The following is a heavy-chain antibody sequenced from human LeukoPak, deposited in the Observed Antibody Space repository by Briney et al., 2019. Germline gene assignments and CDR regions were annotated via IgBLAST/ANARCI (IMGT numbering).Heavy chain of an antibody. CDR2: ISWNSNSI. J-gene: IGHJ4*02. V-gene: IGHV3-9*01. CDR1: GFSFEDHA. CDR3: AKDKYSSSLSEFDY. D-gene: IGHD6-13*01. Sequence: GGPLRLSCAPCGFSFEDHAMLGVRQAPGKGLEWVSGISWNSNSIGYADSVKGRFTISRDNAKNSLYLQMNSLTYEDTALYYCAKDKYSSSLSEFDYWGQGTLVTVSS.